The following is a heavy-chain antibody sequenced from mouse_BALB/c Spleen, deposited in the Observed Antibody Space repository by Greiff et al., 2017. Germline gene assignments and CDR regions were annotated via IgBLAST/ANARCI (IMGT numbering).Heavy chain of an antibody. V-gene: IGHV2-6-7*01. CDR2: IWGDGST. D-gene: IGHD1-2*01. CDR3: ASGLFITTATAMDY. Sequence: VQLQQSGPGLVQPSQSLSITCTVSGFSLTGYGVNWVRQPPGKGLEWLGMIWGDGSTDYNSALKSRLSISKDNSKSQVFLKMNSLQTDDTARYYCASGLFITTATAMDYWGRGTSVTVSS. CDR1: GFSLTGYG. J-gene: IGHJ4*01.